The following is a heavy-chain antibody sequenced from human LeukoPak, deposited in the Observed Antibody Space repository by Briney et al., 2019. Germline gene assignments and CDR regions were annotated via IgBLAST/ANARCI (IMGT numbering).Heavy chain of an antibody. Sequence: PGGSLRISCTASGFMFSNYGMTWVRQAPGKGLEWVASIGGRGGGTYYADSAKGRFTVSRDNSRKSLYLQMNNLREEDSATYYCAKAQYYHDTSGYYSFDHWGQGTLVTVSS. CDR2: IGGRGGGT. CDR1: GFMFSNYG. CDR3: AKAQYYHDTSGYYSFDH. D-gene: IGHD3-22*01. J-gene: IGHJ4*02. V-gene: IGHV3-23*01.